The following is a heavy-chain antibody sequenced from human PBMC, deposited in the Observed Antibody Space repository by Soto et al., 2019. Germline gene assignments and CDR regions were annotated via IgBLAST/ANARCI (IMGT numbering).Heavy chain of an antibody. D-gene: IGHD6-13*01. V-gene: IGHV4-59*08. CDR3: ARHAKRIAASGTFDY. CDR1: GGSISSYY. J-gene: IGHJ4*02. Sequence: SETLSLTCTVSGGSISSYYWSWIRQPPGKGLEWIGYIYYSGSTNYNPSLKSRVTISVDTSKNQFSLKLSSVTAADTAVYYCARHAKRIAASGTFDYWGQGTLVTVSS. CDR2: IYYSGST.